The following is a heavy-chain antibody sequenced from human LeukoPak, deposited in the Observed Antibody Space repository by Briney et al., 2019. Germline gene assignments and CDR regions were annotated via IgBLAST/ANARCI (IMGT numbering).Heavy chain of an antibody. J-gene: IGHJ4*02. CDR2: ISGSGGST. D-gene: IGHD2-15*01. Sequence: PGGSLRLSCAASGFTFSSYGMSWVRQAPGKGLEWVSAISGSGGSTYYADSVKGRFTISRDNSKNTLYLQMNSLRAEDTAVYYCAKDRGYCSGGSCYAPFDYWGQGTLVTVSS. CDR1: GFTFSSYG. CDR3: AKDRGYCSGGSCYAPFDY. V-gene: IGHV3-23*01.